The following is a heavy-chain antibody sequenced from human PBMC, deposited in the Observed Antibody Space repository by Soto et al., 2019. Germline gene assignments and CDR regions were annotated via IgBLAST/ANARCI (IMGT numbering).Heavy chain of an antibody. D-gene: IGHD3-22*01. Sequence: PSETLSLTCSVSGACISNSRFYWAWIRQPPGEGLEWFGSIYHTGNAYYNPSLKSRVTISVDTSKNQFSLKLTSVTAADAALYYCARDFFDSSDYTTNWFDPWGQGTLVTVS. J-gene: IGHJ5*02. CDR1: GACISNSRFY. CDR3: ARDFFDSSDYTTNWFDP. CDR2: IYHTGNA. V-gene: IGHV4-39*01.